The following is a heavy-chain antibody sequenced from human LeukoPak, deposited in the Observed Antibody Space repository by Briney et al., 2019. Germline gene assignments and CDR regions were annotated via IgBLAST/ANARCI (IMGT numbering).Heavy chain of an antibody. V-gene: IGHV4-59*08. J-gene: IGHJ4*02. Sequence: KPSETLSLTCTVSGGSISSYYWSWIRQPPGTGLEWIGYIYYSGSTNYNPSLKSRVTISVDTSKNQFSLKLSSVTAADTAVYYCARQGGYSGYDLDYWGQGTLVTVSS. CDR2: IYYSGST. D-gene: IGHD5-12*01. CDR3: ARQGGYSGYDLDY. CDR1: GGSISSYY.